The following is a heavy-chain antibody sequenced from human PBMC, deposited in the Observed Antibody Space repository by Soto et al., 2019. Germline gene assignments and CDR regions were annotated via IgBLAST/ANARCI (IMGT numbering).Heavy chain of an antibody. J-gene: IGHJ4*02. D-gene: IGHD2-8*01. CDR2: IGTAGDP. Sequence: GGSLRLSCVASGFILSGYDMHWVRQATGEGLEWVSAIGTAGDPYYSGSVKGRFTISRGNAENSVYLQMNSLRAGDTAVYYCARDSGIMVANNYFDLWGQGTLVTVSS. CDR1: GFILSGYD. CDR3: ARDSGIMVANNYFDL. V-gene: IGHV3-13*05.